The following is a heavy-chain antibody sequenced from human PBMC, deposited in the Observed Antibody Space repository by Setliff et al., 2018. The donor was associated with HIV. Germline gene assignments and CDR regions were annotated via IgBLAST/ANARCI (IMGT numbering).Heavy chain of an antibody. J-gene: IGHJ4*02. CDR1: GFSFSTYA. CDR3: ANSGEMAAITYFDY. Sequence: LRLSCSVSGFSFSTYAIHWVRQAPGKGLEYASAINNDGSSTYYADSMKGRFTISRDNSRNIVYLQMSSLRAEDTAVYYCANSGEMAAITYFDYWGQGTLVTVSS. D-gene: IGHD5-12*01. V-gene: IGHV3-64D*09. CDR2: INNDGSST.